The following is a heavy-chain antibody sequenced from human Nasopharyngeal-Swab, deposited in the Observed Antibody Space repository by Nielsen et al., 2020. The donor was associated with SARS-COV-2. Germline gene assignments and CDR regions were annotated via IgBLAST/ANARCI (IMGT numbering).Heavy chain of an antibody. CDR2: IYHSGST. J-gene: IGHJ6*02. Sequence: SETLSLTCAVSGGSISSSNWWGWVRQPPGKGLEWIGEIYHSGSTTYNPSLKSRVTISVDKSKNQFSLKLSSVTAADTAVYYCARVLAERAYYDFWSGYSDYYYGMDVWGQGTTVTVSS. CDR1: GGSISSSNW. CDR3: ARVLAERAYYDFWSGYSDYYYGMDV. V-gene: IGHV4-4*02. D-gene: IGHD3-3*01.